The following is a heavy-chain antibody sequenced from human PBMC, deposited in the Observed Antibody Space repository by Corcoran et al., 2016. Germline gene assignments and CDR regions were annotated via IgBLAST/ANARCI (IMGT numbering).Heavy chain of an antibody. D-gene: IGHD3-10*01. J-gene: IGHJ4*02. CDR1: GFTFSTYS. Sequence: QVQLVESGGGVVQPGRSLRLSCAASGFTFSTYSMHWVRQAPGKGLEWVAVMSNDGINKDYADSVKGRFTISRDNSKNTLSLQMNRLRAEETAVYYCAKVGGLGCYMYHFDNWGQETLVTVSS. CDR2: MSNDGINK. CDR3: AKVGGLGCYMYHFDN. V-gene: IGHV3-30*18.